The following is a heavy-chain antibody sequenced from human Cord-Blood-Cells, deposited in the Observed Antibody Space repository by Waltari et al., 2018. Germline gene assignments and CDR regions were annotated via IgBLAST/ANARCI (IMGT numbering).Heavy chain of an antibody. D-gene: IGHD3-10*01. J-gene: IGHJ4*02. CDR2: IYYSGST. CDR3: ARPHGSGSYYYFDY. Sequence: QVQLQESGPGLVKPSETLSLTCTVSGGSISSYYWSWIRQPPGKGLEWIGYIYYSGSTNYNPPLKIRVTISVDTAKNQFSLKLSSVTAADTAVYYCARPHGSGSYYYFDYWGQGTLFTVSS. V-gene: IGHV4-59*08. CDR1: GGSISSYY.